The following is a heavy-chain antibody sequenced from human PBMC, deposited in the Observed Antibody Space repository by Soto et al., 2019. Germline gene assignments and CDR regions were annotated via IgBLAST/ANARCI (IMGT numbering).Heavy chain of an antibody. CDR1: GYSFTSLD. CDR3: GRGVRAGIDH. Sequence: ASVKVSCKTSGYSFTSLDINWVRQAPGQGPEWMGWMNPSRSKTGYAQKFQDRVIMTRDTSTSTAYMELRSLRYEDTAVYYCGRGVRAGIDHWGQGTLVTVSS. D-gene: IGHD6-13*01. V-gene: IGHV1-8*01. J-gene: IGHJ4*02. CDR2: MNPSRSKT.